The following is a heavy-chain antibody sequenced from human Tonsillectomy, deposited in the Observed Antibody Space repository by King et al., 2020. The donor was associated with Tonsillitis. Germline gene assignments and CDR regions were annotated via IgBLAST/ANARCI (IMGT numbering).Heavy chain of an antibody. J-gene: IGHJ4*02. D-gene: IGHD1-26*01. V-gene: IGHV4-59*08. CDR2: ISHSGST. Sequence: QLQESGPGLVKPSETLSLTCTVSGGSISGFYWSWIRQPPGKGLEWIGYISHSGSTNYNPSLKSRVTVSVDTSKNLFSLKLSSVTAADTAVYYCARHGVVAALGLIDYWGQGTLVTVSS. CDR1: GGSISGFY. CDR3: ARHGVVAALGLIDY.